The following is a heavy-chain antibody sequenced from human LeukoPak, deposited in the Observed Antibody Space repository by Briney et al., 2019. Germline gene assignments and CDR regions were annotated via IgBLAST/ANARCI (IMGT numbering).Heavy chain of an antibody. J-gene: IGHJ4*02. V-gene: IGHV3-53*05. CDR2: IYSGGST. CDR1: GLTVSSNY. D-gene: IGHD3-10*01. Sequence: GGSLRLSCAASGLTVSSNYMSWVRQAPGKGLERVSVIYSGGSTYYADSVKGRFTISRDNSKNTLYLQMNSLRAEDTAVYYCARDLYGLGYFDYWGQGTLVTVSS. CDR3: ARDLYGLGYFDY.